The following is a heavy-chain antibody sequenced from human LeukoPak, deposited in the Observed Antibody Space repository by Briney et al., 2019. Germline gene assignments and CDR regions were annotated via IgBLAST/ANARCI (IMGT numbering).Heavy chain of an antibody. J-gene: IGHJ4*02. D-gene: IGHD3-9*01. V-gene: IGHV1-2*02. CDR2: INPNSGGT. CDR3: ARGHILTGFQVADY. Sequence: ASVKVSCKASGYTFTDYYIHWVRQAPGQGLEWMGWINPNSGGTYYAQKFQGRVTMTRDTSINTAYMELSRLRSDDTAVYYGARGHILTGFQVADYWGQGTLVTVSS. CDR1: GYTFTDYY.